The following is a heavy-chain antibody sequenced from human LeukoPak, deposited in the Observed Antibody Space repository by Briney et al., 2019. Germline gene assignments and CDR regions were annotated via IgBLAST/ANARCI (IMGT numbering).Heavy chain of an antibody. Sequence: GASVKVSCKASGGTFSSYAISWVRQAPGQGLEWMGRIIPIFGIANYAQKFQGRVTITADKSTSTAYMELSSLRSVDTAVYYCASGEINPFDYWGQGTLVTVSS. D-gene: IGHD4-17*01. CDR2: IIPIFGIA. V-gene: IGHV1-69*04. J-gene: IGHJ4*02. CDR3: ASGEINPFDY. CDR1: GGTFSSYA.